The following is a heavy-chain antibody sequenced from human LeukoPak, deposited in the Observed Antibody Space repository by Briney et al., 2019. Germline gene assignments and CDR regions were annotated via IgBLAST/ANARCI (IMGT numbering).Heavy chain of an antibody. CDR2: ISYDGSNK. V-gene: IGHV3-30*01. CDR3: AREGGSDTAMVPNFDY. Sequence: PEGSLRLSCAASGFTFSSYAMHWVRQPPGKGLEWVAVISYDGSNKYYADSVKGRFTISRDNSKNALYLQMNSLRAEDTAVYYCAREGGSDTAMVPNFDYWGQGTLVTVSS. J-gene: IGHJ4*02. CDR1: GFTFSSYA. D-gene: IGHD5-18*01.